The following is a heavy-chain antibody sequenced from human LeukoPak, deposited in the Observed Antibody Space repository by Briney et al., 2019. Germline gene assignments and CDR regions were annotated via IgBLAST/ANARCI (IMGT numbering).Heavy chain of an antibody. CDR3: VRSLRSADF. V-gene: IGHV3-74*01. Sequence: GGSLRLSCEASGFTFSNYWMHWVRHPPGKGLMWVSQISTDGSQTFYADSVKGRFTISSDNAQNTLFLQMDSLRPEDTAVYYCVRSLRSADFWGQGTLVTVSS. CDR2: ISTDGSQT. J-gene: IGHJ4*02. CDR1: GFTFSNYW.